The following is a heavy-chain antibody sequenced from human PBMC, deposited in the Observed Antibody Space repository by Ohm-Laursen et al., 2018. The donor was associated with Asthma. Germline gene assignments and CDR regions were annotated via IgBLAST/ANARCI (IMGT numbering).Heavy chain of an antibody. Sequence: SLRLSCAASGFTFSSYGMHWVRQAPGKGLEWVAVISYDGSNKYYADSVKSRFTISRDNSKNTLYLQMNSLRAEDTAVYYCARDFPHYYYDSSGYEAGYWGQGTLVTVSS. CDR1: GFTFSSYG. CDR3: ARDFPHYYYDSSGYEAGY. D-gene: IGHD3-22*01. V-gene: IGHV3-30*03. J-gene: IGHJ4*02. CDR2: ISYDGSNK.